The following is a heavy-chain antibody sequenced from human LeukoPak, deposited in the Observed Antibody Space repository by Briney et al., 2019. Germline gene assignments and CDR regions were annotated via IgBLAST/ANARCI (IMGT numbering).Heavy chain of an antibody. D-gene: IGHD3-3*01. CDR2: IGSSSRSI. Sequence: GGSLRLSYAASEFTFISYNMNWVRQAPGKGLEWVSYIGSSSRSIYYADSVKGRFTISRDNANNSLYLQMNSLRAEDTAVYYCAREPFWSGYYSNLHFDYWGQGTLVTVSS. J-gene: IGHJ4*02. CDR3: AREPFWSGYYSNLHFDY. V-gene: IGHV3-48*04. CDR1: EFTFISYN.